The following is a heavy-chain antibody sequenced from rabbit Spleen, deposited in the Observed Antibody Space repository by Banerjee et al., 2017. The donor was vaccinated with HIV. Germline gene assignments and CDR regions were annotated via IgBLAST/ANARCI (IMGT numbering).Heavy chain of an antibody. CDR2: IYAGSSGNT. J-gene: IGHJ4*01. CDR1: GFSFSSSYD. V-gene: IGHV1S40*01. Sequence: QSLEESGGGLVKPGGTPTLTCTVSGFSFSSSYDMCWVRQAPGKGLEWIACIYAGSSGNTYSAIWAKGRFTISKPSSTTVTLQMTSLTAADTATYFCARDLDGVIGWNFGWWGQGTLVTVS. CDR3: ARDLDGVIGWNFGW. D-gene: IGHD1-1*01.